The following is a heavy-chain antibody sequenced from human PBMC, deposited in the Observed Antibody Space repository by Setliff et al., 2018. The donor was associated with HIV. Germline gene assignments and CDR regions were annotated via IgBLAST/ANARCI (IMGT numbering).Heavy chain of an antibody. Sequence: GGSLRLSCETSGFTFGDFCMNWVRQAPGKGLEWISYISSKRTSIYYADSVKGRFTISRDNDRNSLYLQMNGLRAEDTAVYYCARGPTTVTNYYYYGMDVWGQGTTVTVSS. D-gene: IGHD4-17*01. V-gene: IGHV3-48*01. CDR2: ISSKRTSI. CDR3: ARGPTTVTNYYYYGMDV. CDR1: GFTFGDFC. J-gene: IGHJ6*02.